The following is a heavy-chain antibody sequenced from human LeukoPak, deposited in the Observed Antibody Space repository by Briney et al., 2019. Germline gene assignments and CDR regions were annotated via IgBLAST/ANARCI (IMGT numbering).Heavy chain of an antibody. D-gene: IGHD6-19*01. CDR3: AREGIPSGWYGLDV. Sequence: GGSLRLSCAASGFSFNSFAMHWVRQAPGKGLEHLAFLQPDGSDEYYADSVEGRFTISRDNSKDTLYLQMNGLRGDDTAVYYCAREGIPSGWYGLDVWGQGTTVTVSS. CDR1: GFSFNSFA. V-gene: IGHV3-30*02. CDR2: LQPDGSDE. J-gene: IGHJ6*02.